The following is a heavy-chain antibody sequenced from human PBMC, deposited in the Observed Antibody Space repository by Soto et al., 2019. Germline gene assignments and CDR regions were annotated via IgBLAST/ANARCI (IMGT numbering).Heavy chain of an antibody. J-gene: IGHJ4*02. CDR2: IYYSGIP. V-gene: IGHV4-39*01. CDR1: GVSISNSSYY. CDR3: ARHGSN. Sequence: QLQLQESGPGLVKPSETLSLTCTVSGVSISNSSYYWGWIRRPPGKGLEWIGTIYYSGIPYYNPSLKSRVTISVDTSTNQFSLKLTSVTAADTAVYYCARHGSNWGQGTLVTVSS.